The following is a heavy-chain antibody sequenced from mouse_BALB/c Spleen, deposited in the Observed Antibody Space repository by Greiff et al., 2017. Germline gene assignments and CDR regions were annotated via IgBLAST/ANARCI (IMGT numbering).Heavy chain of an antibody. V-gene: IGHV10-1*02. D-gene: IGHD1-1*01. Sequence: EVQRVESGGGLVQPKGSLKLSCAASGFTFNTYAMNWVRQAPGKGLEWVARIRSKSNNYATYYADSVKDRFTISRDDSQSMLYLQMNNLKTEDTAMYYCVRSYYGSSSWFAYWGQGTLVTVSA. CDR3: VRSYYGSSSWFAY. CDR1: GFTFNTYA. CDR2: IRSKSNNYAT. J-gene: IGHJ3*01.